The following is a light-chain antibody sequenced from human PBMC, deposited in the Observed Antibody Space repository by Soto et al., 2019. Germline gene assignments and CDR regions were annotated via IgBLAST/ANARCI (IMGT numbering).Light chain of an antibody. V-gene: IGLV2-14*01. CDR2: EVS. J-gene: IGLJ1*01. CDR3: QSYDSSLSAYV. CDR1: SSDVGGYNY. Sequence: QSVLAQPASVSGSPGQSITISFTGTSSDVGGYNYVSWYQQHPGKAPKLMIYEVSNRPSGVSNRFSGSKSGNTASLAITGLQAEDEADYYCQSYDSSLSAYVFGTGTKVTVL.